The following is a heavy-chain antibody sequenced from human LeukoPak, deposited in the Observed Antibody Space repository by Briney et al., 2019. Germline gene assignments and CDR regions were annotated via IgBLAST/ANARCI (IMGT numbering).Heavy chain of an antibody. V-gene: IGHV3-30*18. CDR1: GFTFSNYG. J-gene: IGHJ4*02. CDR2: ISYDGNSK. CDR3: AKGYWSSTSCYPEAPSDY. D-gene: IGHD2-2*01. Sequence: GRSLRLSCAASGFTFSNYGMHWVRQAPGKGLEWVAVISYDGNSKYYVDSVKGRFTISRDNSKNTLYLQMNSLRAEDTAVYYGAKGYWSSTSCYPEAPSDYWGQGTLVTVSS.